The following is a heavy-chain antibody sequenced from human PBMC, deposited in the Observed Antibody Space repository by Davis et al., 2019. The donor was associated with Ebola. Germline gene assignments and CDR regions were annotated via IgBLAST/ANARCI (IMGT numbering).Heavy chain of an antibody. CDR3: VREFDS. CDR2: ISYDGSNK. J-gene: IGHJ4*02. CDR1: GFTFSSYG. Sequence: GGSLRLSCAASGFTFSSYGMHWVRQAPGKGLEWVAVISYDGSNKYYADSVKGRFTVSRDSSKNTLYLQMNSLRAEDTAVYYCVREFDSWGQGTLVTVSS. V-gene: IGHV3-30*03.